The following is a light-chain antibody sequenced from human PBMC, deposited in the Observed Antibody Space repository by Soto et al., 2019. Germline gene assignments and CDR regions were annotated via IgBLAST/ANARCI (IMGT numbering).Light chain of an antibody. CDR3: QQYNNWPYT. CDR1: QSVSSN. CDR2: GAS. Sequence: EIVMTQSPATLSVSPGERATLSCRASQSVSSNLAWYQQKPGQAPRRLIYGASTRATGIPSRFSGSGSGTDFTLHISSLQSEDFAVYYCQQYNNWPYTFGQGTKLEIK. J-gene: IGKJ2*01. V-gene: IGKV3-15*01.